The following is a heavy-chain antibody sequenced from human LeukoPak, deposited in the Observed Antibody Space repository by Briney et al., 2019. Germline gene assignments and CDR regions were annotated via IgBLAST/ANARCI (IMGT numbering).Heavy chain of an antibody. Sequence: GGSLRLSCAASGFTFSNAWVTWVRQAPGKGLERVGRSKSKTDGGTTDYAAPVKGRFTISRDDSKNTLYLQMNSLKTEDTAVYYCTTDLGDYYGSGTIDWYFDLWGRGTLVTVSS. CDR1: GFTFSNAW. CDR2: SKSKTDGGTT. V-gene: IGHV3-15*01. CDR3: TTDLGDYYGSGTIDWYFDL. D-gene: IGHD3-10*01. J-gene: IGHJ2*01.